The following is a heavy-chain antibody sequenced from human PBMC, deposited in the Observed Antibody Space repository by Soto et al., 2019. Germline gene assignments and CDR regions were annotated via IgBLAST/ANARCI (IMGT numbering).Heavy chain of an antibody. J-gene: IGHJ3*01. CDR2: ISGSGGST. CDR3: ASRRRSAFDP. D-gene: IGHD1-26*01. Sequence: EVQLLESGGGLVQPGGSLRLSCVASGFTFSNYAVSWVRQAPGKGLEWVSSISGSGGSTYYADSVEGRFTISRDNSKNTLYLQMNNLRADDSAAYYCASRRRSAFDPWGQGTMVTVSS. CDR1: GFTFSNYA. V-gene: IGHV3-23*01.